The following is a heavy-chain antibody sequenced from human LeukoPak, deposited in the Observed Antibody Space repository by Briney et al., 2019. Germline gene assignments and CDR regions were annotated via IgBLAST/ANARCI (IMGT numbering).Heavy chain of an antibody. CDR3: ARDGSSGGAFDI. Sequence: SETLSLTCAVSGGSISSGGYSWSWIRQPPGKGLEWIGYIYHSGSTYYNPSLKSRVTISVERSKNQFSLKLSSVTAADTAVYYCARDGSSGGAFDIWGQGTMVTVSS. CDR2: IYHSGST. V-gene: IGHV4-30-2*01. J-gene: IGHJ3*02. CDR1: GGSISSGGYS. D-gene: IGHD6-25*01.